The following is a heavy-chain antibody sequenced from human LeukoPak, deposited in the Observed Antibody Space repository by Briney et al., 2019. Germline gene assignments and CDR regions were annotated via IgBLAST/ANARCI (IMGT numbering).Heavy chain of an antibody. Sequence: ASVKVSCKASGYTFTGYYMHWVRQAPGQGLEWMGWINPNSGGTNYAQKFQGRVTMTEDTSTDTAYMELSSLRSEDTAVYYCARGRLGTWFGELKAWGQGTLVTVSS. J-gene: IGHJ5*02. CDR1: GYTFTGYY. CDR2: INPNSGGT. CDR3: ARGRLGTWFGELKA. V-gene: IGHV1-2*02. D-gene: IGHD3-10*01.